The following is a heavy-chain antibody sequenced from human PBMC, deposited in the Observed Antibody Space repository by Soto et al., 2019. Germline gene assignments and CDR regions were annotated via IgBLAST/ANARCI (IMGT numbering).Heavy chain of an antibody. J-gene: IGHJ6*02. CDR3: AKDRRAAAATGGMDV. Sequence: PGGSLRLSCAASGVTFSSYAMSWVRQAPGKGLEWVSGISASGGSTSYADSVKGRFTISRDNFKNTLYVQMNSLRGEDTAVYYCAKDRRAAAATGGMDVWGQGTTVTVSS. CDR1: GVTFSSYA. CDR2: ISASGGST. V-gene: IGHV3-23*01. D-gene: IGHD6-13*01.